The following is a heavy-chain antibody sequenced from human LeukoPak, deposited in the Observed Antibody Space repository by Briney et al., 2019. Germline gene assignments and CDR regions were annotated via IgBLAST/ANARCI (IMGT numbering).Heavy chain of an antibody. CDR2: IYYSGST. CDR3: ARRSSSGNYDY. CDR1: GGSISSYY. J-gene: IGHJ4*02. V-gene: IGHV4-59*08. D-gene: IGHD1-26*01. Sequence: SETLSLTCTVSGGSISSYYWSWIRQPPGKGLEWIGYIYYSGSTNYNPSLKSRVTISVDTSKNQFSLKLSSVTAADTAVYYCARRSSSGNYDYWGQGTPVTVSS.